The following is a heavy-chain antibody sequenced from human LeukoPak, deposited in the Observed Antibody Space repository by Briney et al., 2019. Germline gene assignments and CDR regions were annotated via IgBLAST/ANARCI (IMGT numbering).Heavy chain of an antibody. CDR3: ARVVPAASRRFGWFDP. CDR2: IYTSGST. Sequence: SETLSLTCTVSGGSISSYYWSWIRQPAGKGLEWIGRIYTSGSTNYNPSLKSRATMSVDTSKNQFSLKLSSVTAADTAVYYCARVVPAASRRFGWFDPWGQGTLVTVSS. D-gene: IGHD2-2*01. CDR1: GGSISSYY. V-gene: IGHV4-4*07. J-gene: IGHJ5*02.